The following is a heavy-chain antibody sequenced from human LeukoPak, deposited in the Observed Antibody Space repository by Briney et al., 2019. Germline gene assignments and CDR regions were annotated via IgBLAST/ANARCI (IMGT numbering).Heavy chain of an antibody. J-gene: IGHJ4*02. V-gene: IGHV3-30*18. D-gene: IGHD1-26*01. CDR2: ISYDGSNK. CDR1: GFTFSSYG. Sequence: GGSLRLSCAASGFTFSSYGMHWVRQAPGKGLEWVAVISYDGSNKYYADSVKGRFTISRDNSKNTLYLQMNSLRAEDTAVYYCAKICGSYQVVFGYWGQGTLVTVSS. CDR3: AKICGSYQVVFGY.